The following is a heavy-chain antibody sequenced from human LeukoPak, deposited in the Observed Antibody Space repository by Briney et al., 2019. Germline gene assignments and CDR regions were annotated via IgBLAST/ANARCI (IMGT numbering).Heavy chain of an antibody. D-gene: IGHD3-22*01. CDR2: ISWNSGSM. Sequence: GGSLRLSCAASGFTFDDYAMHWVRQAPGKGLEWVSGISWNSGSMGYADSVKGRFTISRDNAKNSLYLQMNSLRAEDTALYYCAKGLRYYDSSGYYPNWGQGTLVTVSS. J-gene: IGHJ4*02. CDR3: AKGLRYYDSSGYYPN. V-gene: IGHV3-9*01. CDR1: GFTFDDYA.